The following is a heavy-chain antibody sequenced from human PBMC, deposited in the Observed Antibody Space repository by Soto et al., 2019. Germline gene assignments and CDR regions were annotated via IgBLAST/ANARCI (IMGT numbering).Heavy chain of an antibody. CDR3: ASDFVAGYSSGWYEVGY. CDR2: ISSSSSYI. D-gene: IGHD6-19*01. J-gene: IGHJ4*02. V-gene: IGHV3-21*01. CDR1: GFTFSSYS. Sequence: EVQLVESGGGLVKPGGSLRLSCAASGFTFSSYSMNWVRQAPGKGLEWVSSISSSSSYIYYADSVKGRFTISRDNAKNSLYLQMNSLRAEDTAVYYCASDFVAGYSSGWYEVGYWGQGTLVTVSS.